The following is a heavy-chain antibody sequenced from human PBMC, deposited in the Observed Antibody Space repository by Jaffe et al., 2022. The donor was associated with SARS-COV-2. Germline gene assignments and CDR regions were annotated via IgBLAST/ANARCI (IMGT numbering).Heavy chain of an antibody. D-gene: IGHD3-16*01. V-gene: IGHV3-7*01. CDR2: INKDESEK. Sequence: EVQLVESGGGLVQPGGSLRLSCAASGFTFSVYWMSWVRQAPGKGLEWVANINKDESEKNYVDSVKGRLTISRDNAKNALYLQMNSLRVEDTAVYYCATNHYARFDFWGQGTLVTVSS. CDR3: ATNHYARFDF. J-gene: IGHJ4*02. CDR1: GFTFSVYW.